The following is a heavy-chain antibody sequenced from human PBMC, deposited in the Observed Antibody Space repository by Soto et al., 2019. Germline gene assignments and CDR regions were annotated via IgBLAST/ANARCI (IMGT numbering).Heavy chain of an antibody. CDR1: GYNFLNFW. V-gene: IGHV5-51*01. Sequence: GESLKISCKSSGYNFLNFWIAWVRQMPGKGLEWMAITYPFDSDIRYNPSFQGQVTISVDKSITTAYLRWNSLKASDTAMYYCARHVDYFYGMDVWGQGTTVTVSS. CDR3: ARHVDYFYGMDV. D-gene: IGHD2-15*01. CDR2: TYPFDSDI. J-gene: IGHJ6*02.